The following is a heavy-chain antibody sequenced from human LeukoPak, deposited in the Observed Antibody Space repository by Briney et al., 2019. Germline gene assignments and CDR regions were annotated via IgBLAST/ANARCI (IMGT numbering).Heavy chain of an antibody. CDR1: GYTFATYY. CDR2: INPSGGST. Sequence: ASVKVSCKASGYTFATYYMHWVRQAPGQGLEWMGIINPSGGSTSYAQKFQGRVTMTRDTSTSTVYMELSSLRSEDTAVYYCARGLYYYDSSGYYGYWGQGTLVTVSS. J-gene: IGHJ4*02. D-gene: IGHD3-22*01. V-gene: IGHV1-46*01. CDR3: ARGLYYYDSSGYYGY.